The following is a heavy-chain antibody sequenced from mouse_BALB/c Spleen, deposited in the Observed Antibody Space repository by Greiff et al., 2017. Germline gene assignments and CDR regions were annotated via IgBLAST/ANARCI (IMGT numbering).Heavy chain of an antibody. Sequence: VKLMESGAELVRPGTSVKVSCKASGYAFTNYLIEWVQQRPGQGLEWIGVINPGSGGTNYNEKFKGKATLTADKSSSTAYMQLSSLTSDDSAVYFCARDYDYDGYAMDYWGQGTSVTVSS. CDR1: GYAFTNYL. D-gene: IGHD2-4*01. J-gene: IGHJ4*01. CDR2: INPGSGGT. V-gene: IGHV1-54*01. CDR3: ARDYDYDGYAMDY.